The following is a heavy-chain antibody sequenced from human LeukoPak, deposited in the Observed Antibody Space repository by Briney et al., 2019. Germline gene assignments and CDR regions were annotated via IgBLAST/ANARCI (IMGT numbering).Heavy chain of an antibody. CDR2: IYSGGST. D-gene: IGHD3-22*01. J-gene: IGHJ4*02. CDR3: AKVGYYDNSGYYPADY. Sequence: GGSLRLSCAASGFTVSSNYMSWVRQAPGKGLEWVSVIYSGGSTYYADSVKGRFTISRDNSKNTLYLQMNSLRAEDTAVYYCAKVGYYDNSGYYPADYWGQGTLVTVSS. CDR1: GFTVSSNY. V-gene: IGHV3-66*01.